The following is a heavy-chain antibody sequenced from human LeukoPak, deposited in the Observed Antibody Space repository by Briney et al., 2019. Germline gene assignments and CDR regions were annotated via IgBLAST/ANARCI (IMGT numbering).Heavy chain of an antibody. V-gene: IGHV3-30-3*01. CDR1: GFTFSSYA. D-gene: IGHD5-18*01. CDR2: ISYDGSNK. CDR3: ACPIQLWSVDFDY. Sequence: GASLRLSCAASGFTFSSYAMHWVRQAPGKGLEWVAVISYDGSNKYYADSVKGRFTISRDNSKNTLYLQMNSLRAEDTAVYYCACPIQLWSVDFDYWGQGTPVTVSS. J-gene: IGHJ4*02.